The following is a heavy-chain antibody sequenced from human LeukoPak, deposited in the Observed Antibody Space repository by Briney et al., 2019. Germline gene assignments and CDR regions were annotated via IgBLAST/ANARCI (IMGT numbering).Heavy chain of an antibody. D-gene: IGHD1-26*01. V-gene: IGHV3-66*01. CDR3: ARDTSGSYDY. Sequence: PGGSLRLSCAASGFTVSSNYMSWVRQAPGKGLEWVSVIYSGGSTYYADSVKGRFTISRDDPKNTLYLQMNSLRAEDTAVYYCARDTSGSYDYWGQGTLVTVSS. CDR1: GFTVSSNY. J-gene: IGHJ4*02. CDR2: IYSGGST.